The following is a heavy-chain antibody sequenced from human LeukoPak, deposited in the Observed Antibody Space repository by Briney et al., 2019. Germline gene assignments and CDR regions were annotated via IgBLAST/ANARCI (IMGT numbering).Heavy chain of an antibody. CDR2: ISSSGST. CDR1: GDSISSGDYY. Sequence: PSETLSLTCTVSGDSISSGDYYWSWIRQPAGKGLEWIGRISSSGSTNYNPSLKSRVTISVDTSKNQFSLKLSSVTAADTAVYYCARRRGYSSGWSDYWGQGTLVTVSS. J-gene: IGHJ4*02. V-gene: IGHV4-61*02. D-gene: IGHD6-19*01. CDR3: ARRRGYSSGWSDY.